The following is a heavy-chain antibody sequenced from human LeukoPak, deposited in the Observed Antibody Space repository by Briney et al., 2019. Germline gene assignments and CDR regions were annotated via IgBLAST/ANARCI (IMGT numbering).Heavy chain of an antibody. CDR3: AKDRERYCSGGSCYSFDY. D-gene: IGHD2-15*01. CDR1: GFTFSSYA. CDR2: ISGSGGST. V-gene: IGHV3-23*01. Sequence: EGSLRLSCAASGFTFSSYAMSWVRQAPGKGLEWVSAISGSGGSTYYADSVKGRFTISRDNSKNTLYLQMNSLRAEDTAVYYCAKDRERYCSGGSCYSFDYWGQGTLVTVSS. J-gene: IGHJ4*02.